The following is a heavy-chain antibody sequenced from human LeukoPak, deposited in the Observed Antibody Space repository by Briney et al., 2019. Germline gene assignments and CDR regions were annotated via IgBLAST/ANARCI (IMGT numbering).Heavy chain of an antibody. CDR2: ISAYNGNT. V-gene: IGHV1-18*01. Sequence: ASVKVSCKASGYTFTSYGISWVRQAPGQGLEWMGWISAYNGNTNYAQKLQGRVTMTTDTSTSTAYMELRSLRSDDTAVYYCARQSDDIVVVPGGAFDIWGQGTMVTVSS. J-gene: IGHJ3*02. D-gene: IGHD2-2*01. CDR1: GYTFTSYG. CDR3: ARQSDDIVVVPGGAFDI.